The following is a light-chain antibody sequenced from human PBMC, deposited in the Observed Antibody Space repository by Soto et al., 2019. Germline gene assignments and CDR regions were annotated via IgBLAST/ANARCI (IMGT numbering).Light chain of an antibody. J-gene: IGKJ5*01. CDR3: QQYNNWPPKT. CDR1: ESVNND. V-gene: IGKV3-15*01. Sequence: EIVMTHSPATLSVSPGERANLSCRASESVNNDLDWYQHKPGQAPRLLIYGASTRATGIPARFSGSGSGTEFTLTISSLQSEDSAVYDCQQYNNWPPKTFGQGTRLEIK. CDR2: GAS.